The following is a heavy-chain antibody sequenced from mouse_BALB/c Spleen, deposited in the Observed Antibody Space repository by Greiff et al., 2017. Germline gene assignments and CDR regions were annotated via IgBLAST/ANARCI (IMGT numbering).Heavy chain of an antibody. Sequence: DVQLVESGGGLVHPKGSLKLSCAASGFTFNTYAMNWVRQAPGKGVEWVARIRSKSNNYATYYADSVKDRFTISRDDSQIMLYLQMNNLKTEDTAMYYCVRKGYFYAMDDWGQGTSVTVSS. V-gene: IGHV10-1*02. CDR3: VRKGYFYAMDD. CDR1: GFTFNTYA. CDR2: IRSKSNNYAT. D-gene: IGHD2-14*01. J-gene: IGHJ4*01.